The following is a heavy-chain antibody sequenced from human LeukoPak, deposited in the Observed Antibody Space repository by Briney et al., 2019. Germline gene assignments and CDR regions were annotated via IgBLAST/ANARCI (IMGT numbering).Heavy chain of an antibody. J-gene: IGHJ4*02. Sequence: PGGSLRLSCAASGFTFSSYEMNWVRQAPGKGLEWGSYIRSSGSTIYYADSVKGRFTISRDNATNSLYLQMHSLRAEDTAVYYCARVRGYDKNWGQGTLVTVSS. CDR3: ARVRGYDKN. CDR2: IRSSGSTI. V-gene: IGHV3-48*03. D-gene: IGHD5-12*01. CDR1: GFTFSSYE.